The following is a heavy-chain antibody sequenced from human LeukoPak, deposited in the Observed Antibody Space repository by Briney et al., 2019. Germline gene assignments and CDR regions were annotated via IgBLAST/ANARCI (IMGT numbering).Heavy chain of an antibody. D-gene: IGHD2-8*01. CDR1: EFTFSNYW. CDR3: AGEILMEKAFDH. Sequence: GGSLRLSCAASEFTFSNYWMTWVRQTPGKGLEWVANINPDGNEKRYVDSVKGRFTISRDNAKNSLYLRMNSLRAEDTAVYYCAGEILMEKAFDHWGQGTLVTVPS. CDR2: INPDGNEK. J-gene: IGHJ4*02. V-gene: IGHV3-7*01.